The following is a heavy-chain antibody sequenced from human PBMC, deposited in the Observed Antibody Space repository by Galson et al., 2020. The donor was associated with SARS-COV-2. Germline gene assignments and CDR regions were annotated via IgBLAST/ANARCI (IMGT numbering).Heavy chain of an antibody. J-gene: IGHJ5*02. CDR1: GGSISSGGYS. V-gene: IGHV4-30-2*01. CDR2: IYHSGST. Sequence: SETLSLTCTVSGGSISSGGYSWSWIRQPPGKGLEWIGYIYHSGSTYYNPSLKSRVTISVDRSKNQFSLKLSSVTAADTAVYYCAREDTSNWFDPWGQGTLVTVSS. CDR3: AREDTSNWFDP.